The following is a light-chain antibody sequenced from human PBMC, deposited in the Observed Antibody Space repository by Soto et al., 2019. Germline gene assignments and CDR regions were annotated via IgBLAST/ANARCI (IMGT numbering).Light chain of an antibody. Sequence: EIVMTQSPATLSVSPGERATLSCRASQSVSSNLAWYQQKPGQAPRPIIYGASTRATGIPSRFSGSGSGTEFTLTISSLQSEDFAVYYCQKYNNWPRTFGQGTQVEIK. J-gene: IGKJ1*01. CDR2: GAS. CDR3: QKYNNWPRT. CDR1: QSVSSN. V-gene: IGKV3-15*01.